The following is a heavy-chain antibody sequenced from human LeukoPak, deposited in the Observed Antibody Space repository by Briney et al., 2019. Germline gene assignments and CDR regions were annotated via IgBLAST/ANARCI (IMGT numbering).Heavy chain of an antibody. CDR2: IYPGDSDT. V-gene: IGHV5-51*01. CDR1: GYSFTNYW. D-gene: IGHD3-3*01. CDR3: ARLITIFGVVKGPFDI. Sequence: GESLKISGKGSGYSFTNYWIGWVRQMPGKGLDWMGIIYPGDSDTKYSPSFQGKVTMSADKSISTAHLQWSSLKASDTAMYYCARLITIFGVVKGPFDIWGLGTMVTASS. J-gene: IGHJ3*02.